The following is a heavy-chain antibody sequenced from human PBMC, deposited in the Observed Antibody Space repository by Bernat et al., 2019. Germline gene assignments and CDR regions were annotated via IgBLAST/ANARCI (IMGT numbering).Heavy chain of an antibody. J-gene: IGHJ4*02. CDR3: ARDINSRDILTGYYWGKYYFDY. CDR2: ISAYNGNT. Sequence: QAQLVQSGAEVKKPGASVKVSCKASGYTFTSYGISWVRQAPGQGLEWMGWISAYNGNTNYAQKLQGRVTMTTDTSTSTAYMELRSLRSDDTAVYYCARDINSRDILTGYYWGKYYFDYWGQGTLVTVSS. D-gene: IGHD3-9*01. V-gene: IGHV1-18*01. CDR1: GYTFTSYG.